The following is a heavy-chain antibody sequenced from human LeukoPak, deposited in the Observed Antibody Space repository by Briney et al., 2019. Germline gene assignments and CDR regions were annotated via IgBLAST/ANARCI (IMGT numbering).Heavy chain of an antibody. CDR2: IYYSGST. V-gene: IGHV4-30-4*01. CDR1: GGSISSGDYY. CDR3: ARALLSGYYIIDY. J-gene: IGHJ4*02. Sequence: SETLSLTCTVSGGSISSGDYYRSWIRQPPGKGLEWIGYIYYSGSTYYNPSLKSRVTISVDTSKNQFSLKLSSVTAADTAVYYCARALLSGYYIIDYWGQGTLVTVSS. D-gene: IGHD3-22*01.